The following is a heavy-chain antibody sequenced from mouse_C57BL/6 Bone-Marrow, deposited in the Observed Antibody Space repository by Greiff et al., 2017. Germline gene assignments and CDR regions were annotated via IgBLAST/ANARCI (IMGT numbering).Heavy chain of an antibody. V-gene: IGHV1-81*01. CDR1: GYTFTSYG. CDR3: AREDYGSPFAY. J-gene: IGHJ3*01. CDR2: IYPRSGNT. D-gene: IGHD1-1*01. Sequence: QVQLQQSGAELARPGASVKLSCKASGYTFTSYGISWVKQRNGQGLEWIGEIYPRSGNTYYTEKFKGKATLTADKSSSTAYMELRILTSEDYAVYFCAREDYGSPFAYWGQGTLVTVSA.